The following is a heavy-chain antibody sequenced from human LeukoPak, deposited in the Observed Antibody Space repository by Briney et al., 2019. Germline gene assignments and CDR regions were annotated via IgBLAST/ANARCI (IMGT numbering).Heavy chain of an antibody. CDR2: IKQDGSEK. J-gene: IGHJ4*02. D-gene: IGHD3-22*01. V-gene: IGHV3-7*01. Sequence: QPGRSLRLSCAASGFTFNNYAMHWVRQAPGKGLEWVANIKQDGSEKYYVDSVKGRFTISRDNAKNSLYLQMNSLRAEDTAVYSCARDGDTSGYTDWGQGTLVTVSS. CDR1: GFTFNNYA. CDR3: ARDGDTSGYTD.